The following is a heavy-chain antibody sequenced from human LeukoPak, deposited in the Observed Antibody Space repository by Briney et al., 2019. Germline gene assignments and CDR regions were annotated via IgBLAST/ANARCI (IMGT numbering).Heavy chain of an antibody. CDR1: GGSISSGDYY. D-gene: IGHD2-2*01. J-gene: IGHJ4*02. Sequence: KPSETLSLTCTVSGGSISSGDYYWSWIRQPPGKGLEWIGYIYYSGSTYYNPSLKSRVTISVDTSKNQFSLKLSSVTAADTAVYYCARDRDCSSTSCPLDYWGQGTLVTVSP. V-gene: IGHV4-30-4*01. CDR3: ARDRDCSSTSCPLDY. CDR2: IYYSGST.